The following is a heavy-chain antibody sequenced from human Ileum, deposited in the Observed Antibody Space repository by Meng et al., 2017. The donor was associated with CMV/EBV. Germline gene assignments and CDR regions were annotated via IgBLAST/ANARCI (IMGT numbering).Heavy chain of an antibody. V-gene: IGHV1-8*01. CDR1: GYPFTNYD. CDR3: ARRRNWFDS. Sequence: ASVKVSCKASGYPFTNYDIYWVRQAPGQGPEWMGWVNPNSGKTGYAQKLQGRLIMSRNSSIDTAYMELSSLRSDDTAVYYCARRRNWFDSWGQGTLVTVSS. CDR2: VNPNSGKT. J-gene: IGHJ5*01.